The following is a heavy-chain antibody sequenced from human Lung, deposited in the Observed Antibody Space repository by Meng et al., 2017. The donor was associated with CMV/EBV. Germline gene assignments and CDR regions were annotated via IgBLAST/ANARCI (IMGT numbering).Heavy chain of an antibody. CDR2: IPHRGSS. J-gene: IGHJ1*01. V-gene: IGHV4-4*02. Sequence: VQLREPGPALGKPSETLSLTCAVSGDSITNHNWWAWVRQPPGKGLEWIGEIPHRGSSAYNPSLKSRVSMSIDKSKNQFSLKLTSVTAADTAVYHCLRRSGGSVWGQGTLVTVSS. CDR3: LRRSGGSV. CDR1: GDSITNHNW. D-gene: IGHD3-10*01.